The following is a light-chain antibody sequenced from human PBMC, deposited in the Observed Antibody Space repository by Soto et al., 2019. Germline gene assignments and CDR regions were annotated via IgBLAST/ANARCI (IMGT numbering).Light chain of an antibody. J-gene: IGKJ1*01. CDR2: GAS. CDR3: QQYNNWTPWT. V-gene: IGKV3D-15*01. CDR1: QSVSSN. Sequence: EIVMTQSPATLSVSPGERATLSCRASQSVSSNLAWYQQKPGQAPRLLIYGASTRATGIPARFSGSGSGTECTLTISSLQSEDFAVYYCQQYNNWTPWTFGQGTKVDIK.